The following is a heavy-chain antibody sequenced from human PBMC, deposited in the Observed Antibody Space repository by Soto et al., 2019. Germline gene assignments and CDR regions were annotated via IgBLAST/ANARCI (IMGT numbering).Heavy chain of an antibody. D-gene: IGHD3-22*01. CDR2: IKQDGSEK. CDR3: ASLYDSSGYPFDY. Sequence: LSLTCAASGFTFSSYWMSWVRQAPGKGLEWVANIKQDGSEKYYVDSVKGRFTISRDNAKNSLYLQMNSLRAEDTAVYYCASLYDSSGYPFDYWGQGTLVTVSS. J-gene: IGHJ4*02. V-gene: IGHV3-7*01. CDR1: GFTFSSYW.